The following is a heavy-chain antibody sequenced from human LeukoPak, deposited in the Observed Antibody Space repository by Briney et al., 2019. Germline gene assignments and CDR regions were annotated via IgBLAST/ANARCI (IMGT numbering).Heavy chain of an antibody. V-gene: IGHV4-59*01. J-gene: IGHJ4*02. CDR2: IYYSGST. CDR3: ARVIYGDYAFDY. CDR1: GGSISSYY. D-gene: IGHD4-17*01. Sequence: SETLSLTCTVSGGSISSYYWSWIRQPPGKGLGWIGYIYYSGSTNYNPSLKSRVTISVDTSKNQFSLKLSSVTAADTAVYYCARVIYGDYAFDYWGQGTLVTVSS.